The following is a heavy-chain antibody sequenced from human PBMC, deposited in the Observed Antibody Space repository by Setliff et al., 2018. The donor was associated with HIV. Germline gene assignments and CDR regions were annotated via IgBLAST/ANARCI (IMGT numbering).Heavy chain of an antibody. D-gene: IGHD3-10*01. CDR2: FYTSGST. V-gene: IGHV4-61*02. Sequence: SETLSLTCTVSGGSIRNEDYFWSWIRQPAGKGLEWIGRFYTSGSTNYNPPFKSRVTISEGTSENQFSLKLTSVTAADTAIYYCARGGRVVRGLIGMYYFDYWGQGILVTVSS. J-gene: IGHJ4*02. CDR3: ARGGRVVRGLIGMYYFDY. CDR1: GGSIRNEDYF.